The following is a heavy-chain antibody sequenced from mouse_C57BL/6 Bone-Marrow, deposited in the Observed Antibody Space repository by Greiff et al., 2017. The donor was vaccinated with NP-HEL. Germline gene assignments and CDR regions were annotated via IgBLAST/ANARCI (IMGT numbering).Heavy chain of an antibody. J-gene: IGHJ4*01. V-gene: IGHV14-3*01. Sequence: VQLQQSVAELVRPGASVKLSCTASGFNIKNTYMHWVKQRPEQGLEWIGRIDPANGNTKYDPKFQGKATITADTSSNTAFLQLRSLTSEETAIYYCATSGDYLGRDYAMAYWGQGTSVTVSS. CDR2: IDPANGNT. CDR3: ATSGDYLGRDYAMAY. D-gene: IGHD2-13*01. CDR1: GFNIKNTY.